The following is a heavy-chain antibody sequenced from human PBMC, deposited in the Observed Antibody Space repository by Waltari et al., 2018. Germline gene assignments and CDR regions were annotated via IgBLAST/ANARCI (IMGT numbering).Heavy chain of an antibody. Sequence: QLQLQESGPGLVKPSETLSLTCTVSGGPISRSSYYWGWIRQPPGKGLEWIGSIYYSGSTYYNPSLKSRVTISVDTSKNQFSLKLSSVTAADTAVYYCARQTWIQLWLYAFDIWGQGTMVTVSS. CDR2: IYYSGST. D-gene: IGHD5-18*01. CDR1: GGPISRSSYY. CDR3: ARQTWIQLWLYAFDI. J-gene: IGHJ3*02. V-gene: IGHV4-39*01.